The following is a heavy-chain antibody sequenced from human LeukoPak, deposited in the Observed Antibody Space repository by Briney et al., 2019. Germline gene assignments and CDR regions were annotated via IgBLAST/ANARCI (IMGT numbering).Heavy chain of an antibody. CDR3: TRENAAFSPFGY. CDR1: AGSITTTNF. Sequence: SETLSLTCGVSAGSITTTNFWSCVRQTPRQALEWIGEVSVSGLSDYNPSLRGRVTMSLDTSKNHLSLKLTSVTAADTAVYYCTRENAAFSPFGYWGQGTLVTV. CDR2: VSVSGLS. V-gene: IGHV4-4*02. D-gene: IGHD6-25*01. J-gene: IGHJ4*02.